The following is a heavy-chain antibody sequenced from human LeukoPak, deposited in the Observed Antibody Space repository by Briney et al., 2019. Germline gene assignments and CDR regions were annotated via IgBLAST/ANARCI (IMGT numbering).Heavy chain of an antibody. CDR1: GFTFSNYS. CDR2: IGSGSETI. D-gene: IGHD1-26*01. CDR3: ARDGVGATIARFDP. Sequence: GGSLRLSCTASGFTFSNYSMNWVRQAPGKGLEWVAYIGSGSETIYYTDSVKGRFTISRDNAKRSLYLLMSRLGPEDTAVYFCARDGVGATIARFDPWGRGTLVTVSS. V-gene: IGHV3-48*01. J-gene: IGHJ5*02.